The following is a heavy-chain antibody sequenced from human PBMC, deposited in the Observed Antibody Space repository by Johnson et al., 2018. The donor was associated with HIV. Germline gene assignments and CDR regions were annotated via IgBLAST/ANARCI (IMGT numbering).Heavy chain of an antibody. CDR3: ARLSMIVVLITPGAFDI. J-gene: IGHJ3*02. D-gene: IGHD3-22*01. CDR1: GFTFSSYA. CDR2: ISYDGSNK. V-gene: IGHV3-30-3*01. Sequence: QVQLVESGGGLVQPGGSLRLSCAASGFTFSSYAMHWVRQAPGKGLEWVAVISYDGSNKYYADSVKGRFTLSRDNSKNTLYLQMNSLRVEDTAVYYCARLSMIVVLITPGAFDIWGQGTMVTVSS.